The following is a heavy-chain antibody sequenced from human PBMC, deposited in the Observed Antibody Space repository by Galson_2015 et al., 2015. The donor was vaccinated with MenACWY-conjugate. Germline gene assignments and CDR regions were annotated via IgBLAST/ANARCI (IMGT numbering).Heavy chain of an antibody. V-gene: IGHV3-7*03. Sequence: SLRLSCAVSGFTFNNYWMTWVRQAPGKGLEWVANIKEDGSEKHYVDSVKGRFTISRDNAKNPLYLQMNSLRAEDTAVYYCARDKNASMVKLYDCWGQGTLVTVSS. D-gene: IGHD3-10*01. CDR1: GFTFNNYW. CDR2: IKEDGSEK. J-gene: IGHJ4*02. CDR3: ARDKNASMVKLYDC.